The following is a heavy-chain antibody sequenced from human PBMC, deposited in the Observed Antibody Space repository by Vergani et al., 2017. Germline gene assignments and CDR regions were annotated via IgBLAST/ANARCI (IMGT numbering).Heavy chain of an antibody. D-gene: IGHD6-19*01. CDR2: ISYDGSNK. CDR3: AKDGGSGNYFNY. CDR1: GFTFSTYA. V-gene: IGHV3-30-3*01. Sequence: QVQLVESGGGVVQPGRSLRLSCSASGFTFSTYAIHWVRQAPGKGLEWVTVISYDGSNKYYTESVKSRFIISRDDSKNTLFLQMNSLRAEDTAVYYCAKDGGSGNYFNYWGQGTLVTVSS. J-gene: IGHJ4*02.